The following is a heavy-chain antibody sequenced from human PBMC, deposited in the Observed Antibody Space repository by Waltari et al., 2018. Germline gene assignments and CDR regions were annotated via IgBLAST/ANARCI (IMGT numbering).Heavy chain of an antibody. CDR3: ARFSDYGDKMGLDY. CDR1: GGSISSGSYY. Sequence: QVQLQESGPGLVKPSQTLSLTCTVSGGSISSGSYYWSWIRQPAGKGLEWIGYIYTSGSTNSNPSPRSRVTISVDTSKNQFSLKLSSVTAADTAVYYCARFSDYGDKMGLDYWGQGTLVTVSS. D-gene: IGHD4-17*01. V-gene: IGHV4-61*09. J-gene: IGHJ4*02. CDR2: IYTSGST.